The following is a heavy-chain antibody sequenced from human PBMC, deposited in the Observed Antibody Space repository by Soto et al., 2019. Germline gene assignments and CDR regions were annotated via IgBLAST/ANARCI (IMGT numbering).Heavy chain of an antibody. CDR2: ISYDGSDK. J-gene: IGHJ4*02. CDR3: ARESSYGDYFDY. D-gene: IGHD4-17*01. V-gene: IGHV3-30-3*01. Sequence: GGSLRLSCAAPGFTFSSYAMHWVRQAPGKGLEWVAVISYDGSDKYYADSVKGRFTISRDNSKNTLYLQMNSLRAEDTAVYYCARESSYGDYFDYWGQGTLVTVSS. CDR1: GFTFSSYA.